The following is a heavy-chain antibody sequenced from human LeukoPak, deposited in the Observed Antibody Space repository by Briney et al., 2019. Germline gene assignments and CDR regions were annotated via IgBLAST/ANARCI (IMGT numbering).Heavy chain of an antibody. CDR3: AKDKYSSGWSPTDY. V-gene: IGHV3-23*01. CDR2: ISGSGGST. CDR1: GFTFSSYA. D-gene: IGHD6-19*01. Sequence: GGSLRLSCAASGFTFSSYAMSWVRQAPGKGLEWVSAISGSGGSTYYADSVKGRFTISKDNSKNTLYLQMNSLRAEDTAVYYCAKDKYSSGWSPTDYWGQGTLVTVSS. J-gene: IGHJ4*02.